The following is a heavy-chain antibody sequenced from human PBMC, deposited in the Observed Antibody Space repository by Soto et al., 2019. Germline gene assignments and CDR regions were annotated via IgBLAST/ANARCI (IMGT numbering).Heavy chain of an antibody. CDR3: TRDVGFTGWPQLMHYGLDV. V-gene: IGHV3-49*03. Sequence: GWSVRQSVIAAGCAFGGGPRSWFRQAPGKGLEWVGFIRSKAYGGTTEYAASVKGRFTISRDDSKSIAYLQMNSLKTEDTAVYYCTRDVGFTGWPQLMHYGLDVWGQGTTVTVSS. CDR2: IRSKAYGGTT. J-gene: IGHJ6*02. D-gene: IGHD2-8*01. CDR1: GCAFGGGP.